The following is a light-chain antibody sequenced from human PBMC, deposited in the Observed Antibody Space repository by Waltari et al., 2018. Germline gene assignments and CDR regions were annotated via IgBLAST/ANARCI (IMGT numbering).Light chain of an antibody. CDR1: SGHSRNL. V-gene: IGLV4-69*01. J-gene: IGLJ3*02. CDR2: VNRDGSH. Sequence: QLVVTQSPSASAPLGASVKLTCTLSSGHSRNLVAWLPPRPEKGPRYLMKVNRDGSHIKGDDIPDRFSGSSSGAERYLTISSLQPDDEADYYCQTGGHGTWVFGGGTTLTVL. CDR3: QTGGHGTWV.